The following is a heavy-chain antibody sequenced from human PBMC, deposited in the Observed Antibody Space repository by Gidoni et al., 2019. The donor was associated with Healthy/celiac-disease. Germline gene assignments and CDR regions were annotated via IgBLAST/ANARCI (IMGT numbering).Heavy chain of an antibody. CDR3: ATYSSGWSNHFFDY. D-gene: IGHD6-19*01. CDR2: INPNSGGT. Sequence: QVQLVQSGAEVKTPGASVKVSCKASGYTFTGYYMHWVRQAPGQGLEWMGRINPNSGGTNYAQKFQGRVTMTRDTSISTAYMELSRLRSDDTAVYYCATYSSGWSNHFFDYWGQGTLVTVSS. CDR1: GYTFTGYY. V-gene: IGHV1-2*06. J-gene: IGHJ4*02.